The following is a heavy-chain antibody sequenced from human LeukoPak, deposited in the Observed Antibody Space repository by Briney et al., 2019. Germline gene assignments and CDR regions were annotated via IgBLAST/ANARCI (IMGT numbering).Heavy chain of an antibody. Sequence: ASVKVSCKASGYTFTGYYMHWVRQAPGQGLEWMGWINPNSGGTNYAQKFQGRVTMTRDTSISTAYMELSRLRSDDTAIYYCAINTGGRADAFDIWGQGTLVTVSS. CDR1: GYTFTGYY. V-gene: IGHV1-2*02. D-gene: IGHD1-26*01. J-gene: IGHJ3*02. CDR2: INPNSGGT. CDR3: AINTGGRADAFDI.